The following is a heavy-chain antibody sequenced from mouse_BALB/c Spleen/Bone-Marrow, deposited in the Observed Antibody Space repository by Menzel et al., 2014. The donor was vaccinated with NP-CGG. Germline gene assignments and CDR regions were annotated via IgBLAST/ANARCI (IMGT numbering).Heavy chain of an antibody. CDR3: ARQGIYYGYDPFAY. CDR1: GFTFSDYY. CDR2: ISNGGGST. Sequence: EVKLMESGGGLVQPGGSLNLSCATSGFTFSDYYMYWVRQTPEKRLEWVAYISNGGGSTYYPDTVKGRFTISRDNAKNTLYLQMSRLKSEDTAMYYCARQGIYYGYDPFAYWGQGTLVTVS. D-gene: IGHD2-2*01. V-gene: IGHV5-12*02. J-gene: IGHJ3*01.